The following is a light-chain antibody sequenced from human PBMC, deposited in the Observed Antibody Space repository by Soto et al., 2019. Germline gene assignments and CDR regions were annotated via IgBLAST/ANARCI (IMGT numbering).Light chain of an antibody. CDR1: QSLLYSVNKKNY. CDR2: WAS. Sequence: DIEMTQSPDSLAVSLGERATINCKSGQSLLYSVNKKNYLAWYQKKPGQPPKLLIYWASSRESGVPDRFSGRGSGTDFNLPISSLQAEDVAVYYCQQYSDGSWTLCQGTKVEIK. CDR3: QQYSDGSWT. V-gene: IGKV4-1*01. J-gene: IGKJ1*01.